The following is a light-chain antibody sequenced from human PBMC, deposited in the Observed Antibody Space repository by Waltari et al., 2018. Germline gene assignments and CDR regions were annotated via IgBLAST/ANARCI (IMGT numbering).Light chain of an antibody. J-gene: IGKJ2*01. CDR2: GAF. Sequence: EIVMTQSPATLSVSPGERATLSCRASQGVGSRLAWYQQKPGQAPWLLFYGAFTRATGIPERFSCSVSETEFTLTINSVQSGDYAVYYCQQYNKWPGTFGQGTKVEIK. CDR1: QGVGSR. V-gene: IGKV3-15*01. CDR3: QQYNKWPGT.